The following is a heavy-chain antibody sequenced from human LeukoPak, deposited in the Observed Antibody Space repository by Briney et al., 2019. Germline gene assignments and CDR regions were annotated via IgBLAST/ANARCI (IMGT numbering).Heavy chain of an antibody. J-gene: IGHJ4*02. D-gene: IGHD1-26*01. CDR1: GGSISSSNW. Sequence: SETLSLTCAVSGGSISSSNWWSWVRQPPGKGLEWIGEINHSGSTNYNPSLKSRVTISVDTSKNQFSLKLSSVTAADTAVYYCASTHSGSYHPTFDYWGQGTLVTVSS. CDR2: INHSGST. V-gene: IGHV4-4*02. CDR3: ASTHSGSYHPTFDY.